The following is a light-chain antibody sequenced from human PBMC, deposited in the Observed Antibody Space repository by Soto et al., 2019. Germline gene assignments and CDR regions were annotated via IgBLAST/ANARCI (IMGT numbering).Light chain of an antibody. CDR3: ATWDDSLNGFYV. V-gene: IGLV1-47*01. CDR2: RNN. J-gene: IGLJ1*01. CDR1: TPNIGSNY. Sequence: QSVLTQPPSASGTPGQGVTISCSGTTPNIGSNYVYWYQQLPGTAPKLLIYRNNQRPSGVPDRFSGSKSGTSASLAISGLRSDDEADYFCATWDDSLNGFYVFGAGTKLTVL.